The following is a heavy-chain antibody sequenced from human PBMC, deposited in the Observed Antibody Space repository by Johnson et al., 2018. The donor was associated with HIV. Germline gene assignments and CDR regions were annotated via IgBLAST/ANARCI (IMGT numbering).Heavy chain of an antibody. D-gene: IGHD3/OR15-3a*01. CDR2: ISWNSGSI. Sequence: VQLVESGGGLVQPGRSLRLSCAASGFTFDDYAMHWVRQAPGKGLEWVSGISWNSGSIGSADSVKGRFTISSDNANKSLHLQMNSLGAEDTAFDYCAGCRRGHPEDAFDIWGQGTMVTVSS. V-gene: IGHV3-9*01. J-gene: IGHJ3*02. CDR1: GFTFDDYA. CDR3: AGCRRGHPEDAFDI.